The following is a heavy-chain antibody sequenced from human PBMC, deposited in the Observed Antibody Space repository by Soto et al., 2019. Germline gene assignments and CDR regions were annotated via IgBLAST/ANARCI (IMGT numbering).Heavy chain of an antibody. Sequence: QVQLVQSGAEVKKPGSSVKVSCKASGGTFSRYSSTWVRQAPGHGLQGIGRIIPIFGIASYAQKFQDRVTITADESTSTAYMELSSLRSDDTAVYYCAREDRDRETGLVPAAIDGMDVWGQGTTVTVSS. CDR3: AREDRDRETGLVPAAIDGMDV. D-gene: IGHD2-2*01. CDR2: IIPIFGIA. CDR1: GGTFSRYS. V-gene: IGHV1-69*08. J-gene: IGHJ6*02.